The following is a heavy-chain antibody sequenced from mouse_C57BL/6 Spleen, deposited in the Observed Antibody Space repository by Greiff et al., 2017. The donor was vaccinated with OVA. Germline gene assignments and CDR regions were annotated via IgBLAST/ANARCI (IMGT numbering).Heavy chain of an antibody. D-gene: IGHD1-1*01. Sequence: EVQLVESGGGLVKPGGSLKLSCAASGFTFSSYTMSWVRQTPEKRLEWVATISGGGGNTYYPDSVKGRFTISRDNAKNTLYLQMSSLRSEDTALYYCARGDYYGSSWFAYWGQGTLVTVSA. V-gene: IGHV5-9*01. CDR1: GFTFSSYT. CDR3: ARGDYYGSSWFAY. J-gene: IGHJ3*01. CDR2: ISGGGGNT.